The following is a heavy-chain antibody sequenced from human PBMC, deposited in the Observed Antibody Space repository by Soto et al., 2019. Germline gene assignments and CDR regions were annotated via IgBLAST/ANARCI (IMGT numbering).Heavy chain of an antibody. Sequence: QVQLVQSGAEVKKPGASVKVSCKASGYIFIHYYIHCVRQAPGQGLEWMAIINPNGGSTNYAQKFQGRGTVTGYTYPSTVSMERNSLGSDDTAVYFCARSLLPGDFWGQGTLVTVSS. V-gene: IGHV1-46*01. CDR1: GYIFIHYY. CDR2: INPNGGST. J-gene: IGHJ4*02. CDR3: ARSLLPGDF. D-gene: IGHD2-21*01.